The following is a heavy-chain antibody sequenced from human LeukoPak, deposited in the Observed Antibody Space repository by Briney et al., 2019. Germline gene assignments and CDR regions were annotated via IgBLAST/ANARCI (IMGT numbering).Heavy chain of an antibody. CDR1: GFTFSSYC. D-gene: IGHD3-9*01. J-gene: IGHJ4*02. CDR2: ISSSSTI. V-gene: IGHV3-48*01. Sequence: GGSLRLSCAASGFTFSSYCMSWVRQAAGKGLEWVSYISSSSTIYYADSVKGRFTISRDNAKNSLYLQMNSLRAEDTAVYYCAKGRLLRYFVCPGDWGQGTPVTASS. CDR3: AKGRLLRYFVCPGD.